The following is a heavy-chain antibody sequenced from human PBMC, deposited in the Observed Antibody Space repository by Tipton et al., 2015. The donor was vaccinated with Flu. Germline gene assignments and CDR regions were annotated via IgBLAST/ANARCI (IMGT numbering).Heavy chain of an antibody. D-gene: IGHD6-19*01. V-gene: IGHV4-4*07. CDR3: ARGDSSGCFDY. CDR2: IYTSGST. CDR1: GGSISSYY. J-gene: IGHJ4*02. Sequence: LRLSCTISGGSISSYYWSWIRQPAGKGLEWIGRIYTSGSTNYNPSLKSRVTMSVDTSKNQFSLKLNSVTAADTAVYYCARGDSSGCFDYWGQGTLVTVSS.